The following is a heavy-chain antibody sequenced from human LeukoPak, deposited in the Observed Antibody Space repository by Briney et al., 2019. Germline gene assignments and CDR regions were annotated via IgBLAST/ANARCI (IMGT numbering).Heavy chain of an antibody. CDR2: IYYSGST. CDR1: GGSIRSSSYY. V-gene: IGHV4-39*01. Sequence: SETLSLTCTVSGGSIRSSSYYRGWSRQPPGKGLEWIGSIYYSGSTYYNPSLKSRVTISVDTSKNQFSLKLSSVTAADTAVYYCARLLTTVTTLGYWGQGTLVTVSS. J-gene: IGHJ4*02. CDR3: ARLLTTVTTLGY. D-gene: IGHD4-17*01.